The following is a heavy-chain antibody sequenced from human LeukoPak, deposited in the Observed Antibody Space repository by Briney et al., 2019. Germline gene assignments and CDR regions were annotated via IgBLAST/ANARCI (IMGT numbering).Heavy chain of an antibody. CDR3: AKGGMGTTFDD. D-gene: IGHD4-11*01. CDR2: ISGSGGGT. V-gene: IGHV3-23*01. J-gene: IGHJ4*02. CDR1: GFTFSSFA. Sequence: PGGSLRLSCAASGFTFSSFAMNWVRQAPGKGLEWVSAISGSGGGTYYADSVEGRFTISKDNSQNTLYLQMSSLSAEDTAVYYCAKGGMGTTFDDWGQGTLVTVSS.